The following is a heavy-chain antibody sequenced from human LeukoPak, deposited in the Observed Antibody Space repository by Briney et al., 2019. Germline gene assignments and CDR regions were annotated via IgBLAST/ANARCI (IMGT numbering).Heavy chain of an antibody. CDR1: GFSFSIYR. CDR3: ARDRGYFDY. Sequence: GGSLRLSCAASGFSFSIYRMNWVRQAPGKGLEWISYIHLSGTPIHYADAVKGRFSISRDNVKNSLFLQMDNLRAEDTAVYYCARDRGYFDYWGQGTLVTVSS. CDR2: IHLSGTPI. V-gene: IGHV3-48*04. J-gene: IGHJ4*02.